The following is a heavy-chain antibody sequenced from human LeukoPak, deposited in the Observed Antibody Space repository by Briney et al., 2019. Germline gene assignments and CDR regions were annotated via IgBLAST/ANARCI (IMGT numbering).Heavy chain of an antibody. V-gene: IGHV1-8*01. D-gene: IGHD2-15*01. J-gene: IGHJ5*02. CDR3: AREYCSGGSCYNWFDP. Sequence: GASVKVSCKASGYTFTSYDINWVRQATGQGLGWMGWMNPNSGNTGYAQKFQGRVTMTRNTSISTAYMELSSLRSEDTAVYYCAREYCSGGSCYNWFDPWGQGTLVTVSS. CDR2: MNPNSGNT. CDR1: GYTFTSYD.